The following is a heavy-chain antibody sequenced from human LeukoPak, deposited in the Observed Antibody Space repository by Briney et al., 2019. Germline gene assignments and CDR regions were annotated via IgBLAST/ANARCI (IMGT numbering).Heavy chain of an antibody. CDR1: GFTVSSNY. J-gene: IGHJ6*02. D-gene: IGHD1-26*01. CDR2: IYSGGST. V-gene: IGHV3-66*01. CDR3: ARDLPPWAGYGMDV. Sequence: GGSLRLSCAASGFTVSSNYMSWVRQAPGKGLEWVSVIYSGGSTYYADSVKGRFTISRDNSKNTPYLQMNSLRAEDTAVYYCARDLPPWAGYGMDVWGQGTTVTVSS.